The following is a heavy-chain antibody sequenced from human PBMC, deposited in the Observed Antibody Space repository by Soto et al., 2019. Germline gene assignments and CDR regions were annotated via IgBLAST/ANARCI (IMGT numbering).Heavy chain of an antibody. CDR2: ISAYNGNT. V-gene: IGHV1-18*01. CDR3: ARDLQSYCSGGSCYEEFDY. CDR1: GYTFTSYG. J-gene: IGHJ4*02. Sequence: GASVKVSCKASGYTFTSYGISWVRQAPGQGLEWMGWISAYNGNTNYAQKLQGRVTMTTDTSTSTAYIELRSLRSDDTAVYYCARDLQSYCSGGSCYEEFDYWGQGTLVTVSS. D-gene: IGHD2-15*01.